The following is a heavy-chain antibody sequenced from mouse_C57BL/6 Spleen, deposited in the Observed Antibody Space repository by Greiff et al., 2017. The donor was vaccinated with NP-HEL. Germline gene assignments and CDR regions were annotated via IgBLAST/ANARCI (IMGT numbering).Heavy chain of an antibody. CDR1: GYTFTDYN. D-gene: IGHD3-2*02. Sequence: VQLQQSGPELVKPGASVKMSCKASGYTFTDYNMHWVKQSHGKSLEWIGYLNPNNGGTSYNQKFKGKATLTVNKSSSTAYMELRSLTSEDSAVYYCATDSSGPYYAMDYWGQGTSVTVSS. J-gene: IGHJ4*01. CDR2: LNPNNGGT. CDR3: ATDSSGPYYAMDY. V-gene: IGHV1-22*01.